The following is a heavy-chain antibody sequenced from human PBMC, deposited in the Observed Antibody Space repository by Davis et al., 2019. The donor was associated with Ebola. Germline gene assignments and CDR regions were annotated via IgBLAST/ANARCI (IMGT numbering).Heavy chain of an antibody. Sequence: AASVKVSCKASGYTFTSYGISWVRQAPGQGLEWMGWISAYNGNTNYAQKLQGRVTMTTDTSTSTAYMELSSLRSEDTAVYYCARALAGIYYYGMDVWGKGTTVTVSS. J-gene: IGHJ6*04. CDR2: ISAYNGNT. V-gene: IGHV1-18*01. CDR3: ARALAGIYYYGMDV. CDR1: GYTFTSYG. D-gene: IGHD6-13*01.